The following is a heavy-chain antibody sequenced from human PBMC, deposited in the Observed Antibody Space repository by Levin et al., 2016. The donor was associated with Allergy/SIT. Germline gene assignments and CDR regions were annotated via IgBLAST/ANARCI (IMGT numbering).Heavy chain of an antibody. J-gene: IGHJ4*02. CDR1: GFTFSSYA. V-gene: IGHV3-23*01. Sequence: GESLKISCAASGFTFSSYAMSWVRQAPGKGPEWVSGISTRDGKTYYAESVEGRFTISRDNFKNTLYLQMNSLRAEDTALYYCAKSRYTTGWLGDYWGQGTLVTVSS. CDR3: AKSRYTTGWLGDY. D-gene: IGHD6-19*01. CDR2: ISTRDGKT.